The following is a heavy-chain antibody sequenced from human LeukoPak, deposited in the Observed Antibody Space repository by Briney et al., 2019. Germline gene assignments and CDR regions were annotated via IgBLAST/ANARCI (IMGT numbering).Heavy chain of an antibody. CDR3: VKGKWEDNHYYYGLDV. CDR2: ISYDSYND. J-gene: IGHJ6*02. CDR1: GFTFSKYG. Sequence: PGRSLRLSCAASGFTFSKYGMHWVRQAPGKGLEWVAVISYDSYNDYYGDSEKGRFTISRDNSKNTVDLQMNSLRPDDTAVYFCVKGKWEDNHYYYGLDVWGQGTTVSVAS. D-gene: IGHD1-26*01. V-gene: IGHV3-30*18.